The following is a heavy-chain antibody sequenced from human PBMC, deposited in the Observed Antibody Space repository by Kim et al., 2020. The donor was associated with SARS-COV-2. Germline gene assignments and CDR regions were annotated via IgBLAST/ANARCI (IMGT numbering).Heavy chain of an antibody. V-gene: IGHV1-24*01. CDR3: ATDHYSTIGAFDI. D-gene: IGHD5-12*01. Sequence: YAQKFQGRVTMTEDTSTDTAYMELSSLRSEDTAVYYCATDHYSTIGAFDIWGQGTMVTVSS. J-gene: IGHJ3*02.